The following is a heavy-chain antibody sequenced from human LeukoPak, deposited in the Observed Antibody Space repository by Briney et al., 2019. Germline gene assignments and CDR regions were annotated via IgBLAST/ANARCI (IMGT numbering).Heavy chain of an antibody. CDR1: DGSISYYH. CDR3: ARGLSHHYDSSGRGIDI. Sequence: PSETLSLTCIVSDGSISYYHWNWIRQPPGKGPEWMGYIYYSGSTNYNPSLKGRVAILVDTSKNQFSLKLSSVTAADTAVYYCARGLSHHYDSSGRGIDIWGQGTMVTVSS. J-gene: IGHJ3*02. V-gene: IGHV4-59*01. D-gene: IGHD3-22*01. CDR2: IYYSGST.